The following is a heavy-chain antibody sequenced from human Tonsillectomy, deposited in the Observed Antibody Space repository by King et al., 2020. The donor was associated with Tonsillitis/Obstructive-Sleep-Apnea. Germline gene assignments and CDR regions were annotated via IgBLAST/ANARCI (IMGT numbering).Heavy chain of an antibody. CDR3: IRRGTGYCSHISCSFDS. CDR2: IYWGDDR. D-gene: IGHD2-2*01. CDR1: VFSLKTSGVG. Sequence: TLKESGPTLVNPTQTLTLTCTFSVFSLKTSGVGVGWVRQPPGKAPEWLALIYWGDDRRYSTSLQNRLTITRGTSENQVVLTMTNMDPVDTGTSYCIRRGTGYCSHISCSFDSWGQGALVTVSS. V-gene: IGHV2-5*04. J-gene: IGHJ4*02.